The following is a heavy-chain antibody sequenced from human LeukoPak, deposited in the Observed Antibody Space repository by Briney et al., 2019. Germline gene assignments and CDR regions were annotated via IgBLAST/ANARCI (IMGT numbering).Heavy chain of an antibody. D-gene: IGHD4-17*01. J-gene: IGHJ6*03. CDR2: VSSSGSTI. CDR1: GFTFSSYA. CDR3: ARAITDYGDYVDPYYYYMDV. Sequence: GGSLSLSCAASGFTFSSYAMSWIRQAPGKGLEWVSYVSSSGSTIYYADSVKGRFTISRDNAKNSLYLQMNSLRAEDTAVYYCARAITDYGDYVDPYYYYMDVWGKGTTVTVSS. V-gene: IGHV3-11*01.